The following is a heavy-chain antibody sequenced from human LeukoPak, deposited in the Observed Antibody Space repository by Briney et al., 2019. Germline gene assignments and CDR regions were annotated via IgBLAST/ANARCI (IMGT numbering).Heavy chain of an antibody. CDR3: ARGPTTPYGMDV. Sequence: SETLSLTCGVYGGSFSGYYWSWIRQPPGKGLEWIGEINHSGSTNYNPSLKSRVTISVDTSKNQFSLKLSSVTAADTAVYYCARGPTTPYGMDVWGQGTTVTVSS. V-gene: IGHV4-34*01. CDR2: INHSGST. J-gene: IGHJ6*02. CDR1: GGSFSGYY. D-gene: IGHD5-12*01.